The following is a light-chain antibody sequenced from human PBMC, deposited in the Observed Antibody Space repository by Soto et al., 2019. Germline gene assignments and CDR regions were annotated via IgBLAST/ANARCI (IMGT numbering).Light chain of an antibody. CDR1: QSVSSSY. V-gene: IGKV3-20*01. CDR2: GAS. Sequence: EIVLTQSPGTLSLSPGERATLSCRASQSVSSSYLAWYQQKPGQAPRLLIYGASSRATGITDRFSGSGSGTDFNLTISRLEPEDFVVYYCQQYGSSPTFGQGTKVEIK. J-gene: IGKJ1*01. CDR3: QQYGSSPT.